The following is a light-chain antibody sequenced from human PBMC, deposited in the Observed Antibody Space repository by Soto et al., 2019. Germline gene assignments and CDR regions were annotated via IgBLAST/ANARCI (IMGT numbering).Light chain of an antibody. CDR2: GAS. V-gene: IGKV3-20*01. Sequence: EIVLTQSPGTLSLSPGERATLSCRASQSVSNNYLAWYQQKPGQAPRLRIYGASNRATGIPDRLSGSGSGTEFTLTITSMQPDDFGVYYCQQYKSSSTFGQGTKVDIK. CDR3: QQYKSSST. CDR1: QSVSNNY. J-gene: IGKJ1*01.